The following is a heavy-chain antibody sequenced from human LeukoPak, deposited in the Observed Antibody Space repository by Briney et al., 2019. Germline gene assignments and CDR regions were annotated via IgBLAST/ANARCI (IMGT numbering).Heavy chain of an antibody. CDR2: TSYGGGRT. CDR1: GFTFSSYA. J-gene: IGHJ4*01. V-gene: IGHV3-23*01. Sequence: PGGSLRLSCAASGFTFSSYAMSWVRQAPGKGLEWVSTTSYGGGRTYYADSVKGRFTISRDNSKNTLYLQMNSLRAEDTAVYYCAKGSGGGRPYYFDYWGQEPWSPSPQ. CDR3: AKGSGGGRPYYFDY. D-gene: IGHD2-15*01.